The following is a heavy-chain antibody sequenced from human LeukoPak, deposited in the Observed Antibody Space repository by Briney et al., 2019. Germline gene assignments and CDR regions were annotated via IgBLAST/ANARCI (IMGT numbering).Heavy chain of an antibody. V-gene: IGHV4-34*01. Sequence: SETLSLTCAVYGGSFSGYYWSWIRQPPGKGLEWIGEINHSGSTNYNPSLKSRVTISVDTSKNQFSLKLSSVTAADTAVYYCARDIGYCSSTSCYGDAFDIWGQGTMVTVSS. D-gene: IGHD2-2*01. J-gene: IGHJ3*02. CDR1: GGSFSGYY. CDR2: INHSGST. CDR3: ARDIGYCSSTSCYGDAFDI.